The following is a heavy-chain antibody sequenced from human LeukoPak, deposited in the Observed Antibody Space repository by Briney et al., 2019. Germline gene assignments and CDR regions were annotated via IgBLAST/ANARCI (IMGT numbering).Heavy chain of an antibody. V-gene: IGHV4-39*07. CDR1: GGANTTSNYY. D-gene: IGHD6-19*01. J-gene: IGHJ4*02. CDR3: ARVGSSGWYALYYFDY. Sequence: PSETLSLTCTVSGGANTTSNYYWGWIRQPPGKGLEWIGSIYYSGDTYYSPSLKSRVTISVDTSKNQFSLKLSSVTAADTAVSYCARVGSSGWYALYYFDYWGQGTLVTVSS. CDR2: IYYSGDT.